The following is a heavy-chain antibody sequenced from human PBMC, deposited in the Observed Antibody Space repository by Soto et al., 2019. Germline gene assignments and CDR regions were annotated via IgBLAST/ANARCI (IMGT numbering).Heavy chain of an antibody. V-gene: IGHV1-69*01. Sequence: QVQLVQSGAEVKKPGSSVKVSCKASGGTFSSYAISWVRQAPGQGLEWMGGIIPIVGTANYAQKFQGRVTITAGESTCPAYMELSSLRSEETAVYYCARRYYDILTGGYYYYGMDVW. CDR2: IIPIVGTA. J-gene: IGHJ6*01. CDR1: GGTFSSYA. CDR3: ARRYYDILTGGYYYYGMDV. D-gene: IGHD3-9*01.